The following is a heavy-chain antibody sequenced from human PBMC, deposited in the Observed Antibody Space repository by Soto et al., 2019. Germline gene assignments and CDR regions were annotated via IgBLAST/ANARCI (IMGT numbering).Heavy chain of an antibody. CDR1: AGYISSYY. D-gene: IGHD5-18*01. CDR3: ARQGLAIQLWLES. J-gene: IGHJ4*02. V-gene: IGHV4-59*01. Sequence: AETLCFTCIVSAGYISSYYWGWIGQPPGKGLEWIGYIYYGGSTSYNPSLKSRVTRSVDTSKNQFSLKLSSVTAADTAVYHGARQGLAIQLWLESWGRGTLVTVSS. CDR2: IYYGGST.